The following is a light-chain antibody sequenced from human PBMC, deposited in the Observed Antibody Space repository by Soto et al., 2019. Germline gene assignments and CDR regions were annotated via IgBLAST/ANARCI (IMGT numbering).Light chain of an antibody. CDR3: SSYTSSSTVV. CDR2: EVS. CDR1: SSDVGAYTL. V-gene: IGLV2-14*02. Sequence: QSALTQPASVSGSPGQSITISCTGTSSDVGAYTLVSWYQQYPGKAPRLIIYEVSKRPSGVSNRFSGSKSGNTASLTISGLQAEDEADYYCSSYTSSSTVVFGGGTKLTVL. J-gene: IGLJ2*01.